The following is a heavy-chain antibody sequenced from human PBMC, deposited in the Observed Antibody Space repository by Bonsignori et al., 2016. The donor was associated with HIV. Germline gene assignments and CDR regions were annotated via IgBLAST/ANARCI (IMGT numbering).Heavy chain of an antibody. CDR2: ISGSRSYI. V-gene: IGHV3-21*01. CDR3: ARDRRSPIVGATYGTFDI. Sequence: WIRQPPGKGLEWVSSISGSRSYIYYADSVKGRFTISRDNAKNSLYLLMNSLRAEDTAVYYCARDRRSPIVGATYGTFDIWGQGTMVTVSS. J-gene: IGHJ3*02. D-gene: IGHD1-26*01.